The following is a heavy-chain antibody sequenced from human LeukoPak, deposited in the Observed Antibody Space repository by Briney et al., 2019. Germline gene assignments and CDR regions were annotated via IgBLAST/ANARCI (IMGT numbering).Heavy chain of an antibody. CDR1: GFTVSTHY. CDR3: ARRGGYSGHDFGGGIEGYFDY. CDR2: IDTGDKT. Sequence: GGSLRLSCAASGFTVSTHYMLWVRQAPGKGLEWVSVIDTGDKTYYANSVKGRFTISRDNSNTRVFLKLNGVRPEDTAVYYCARRGGYSGHDFGGGIEGYFDYWGQGTVVTVSP. V-gene: IGHV3-53*01. D-gene: IGHD5-12*01. J-gene: IGHJ4*02.